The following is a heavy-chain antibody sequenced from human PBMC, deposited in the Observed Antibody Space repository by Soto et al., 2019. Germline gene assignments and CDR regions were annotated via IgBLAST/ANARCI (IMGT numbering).Heavy chain of an antibody. Sequence: QAQLVQSWTEVKRPGDSVKVSCKASGYTFTGYYVHWVRQAPGQGLEWMGRINPNSGDTYLAQRFQGRVTMNRDTSIGTAYMELRGLTSDDTAEYYCAKGGAIVAAGTRVYLYNAMDVWGQGTTVTVSS. J-gene: IGHJ6*02. CDR2: INPNSGDT. CDR3: AKGGAIVAAGTRVYLYNAMDV. V-gene: IGHV1-2*06. CDR1: GYTFTGYY. D-gene: IGHD1-26*01.